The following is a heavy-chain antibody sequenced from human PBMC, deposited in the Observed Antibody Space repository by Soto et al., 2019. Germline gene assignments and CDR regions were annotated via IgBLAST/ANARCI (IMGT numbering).Heavy chain of an antibody. V-gene: IGHV3-48*03. CDR1: GFTFQSFG. CDR3: AREWGNRYIDS. CDR2: ITYSGSNI. Sequence: EVQLVESGGGLIQPGGSLRLSCAASGFTFQSFGMNWVRQAPGKGLEWVSYITYSGSNIYYADSVKGRFTISRDNAKNSLYLQMTSLRADDTAVYYCAREWGNRYIDSWGQGILVTVSS. D-gene: IGHD3-16*02. J-gene: IGHJ4*02.